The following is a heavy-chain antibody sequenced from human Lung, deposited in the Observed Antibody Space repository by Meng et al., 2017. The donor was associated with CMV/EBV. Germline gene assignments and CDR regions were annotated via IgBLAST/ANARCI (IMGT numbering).Heavy chain of an antibody. D-gene: IGHD3-3*01. V-gene: IGHV4-39*07. CDR2: IYYSGST. Sequence: SXTLSLXCTVSGGSISSSSYYWGWIRQPPGKGLEWIGSIYYSGSTYYNPSRKSRVTISVDTSKNQFSLKLGSVTAADKVVYYCARAGTDYDFWSGYFGSGFDPWXKGTXVTVSS. CDR1: GGSISSSSYY. CDR3: ARAGTDYDFWSGYFGSGFDP. J-gene: IGHJ5*02.